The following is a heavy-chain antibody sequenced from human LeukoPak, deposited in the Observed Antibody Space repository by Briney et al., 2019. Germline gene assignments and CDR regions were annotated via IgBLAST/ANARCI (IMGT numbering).Heavy chain of an antibody. J-gene: IGHJ4*02. Sequence: PGGSLRLSCAASGLTFSDYYMSWIRQAPGKGLEWVSYISSSGFTIDYADSVKGRFTISRDNAKNSLYLQMNSLRAEDTAVYYCARGPYSSSWYLFDYWGQGTLVTVSS. V-gene: IGHV3-11*04. CDR3: ARGPYSSSWYLFDY. D-gene: IGHD6-13*01. CDR2: ISSSGFTI. CDR1: GLTFSDYY.